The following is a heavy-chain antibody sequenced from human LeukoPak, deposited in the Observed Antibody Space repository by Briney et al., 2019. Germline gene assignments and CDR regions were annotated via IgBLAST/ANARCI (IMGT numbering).Heavy chain of an antibody. D-gene: IGHD3-10*01. J-gene: IGHJ4*02. CDR1: GGSISSSNW. V-gene: IGHV4-4*02. CDR2: IYHSGST. CDR3: ARVQGSDYGSGSYFDY. Sequence: SETLSLTCAVSGGSISSSNWWSWVRQPPGKGLEWIGEIYHSGSTNYNPSLKSRVTISVDKSKNQFSLKLSSVTAADTAVYYCARVQGSDYGSGSYFDYWGQGTLVTVSS.